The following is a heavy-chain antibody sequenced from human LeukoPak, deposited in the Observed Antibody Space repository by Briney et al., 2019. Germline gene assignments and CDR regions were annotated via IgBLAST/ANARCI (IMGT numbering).Heavy chain of an antibody. Sequence: SVKVSCKASGGTFSSYAINWVRQAPGQGLEWMGGIIPIFGTANSAQKFQGRVTITTDESTITAYMELSSLRSEDTAVYYCARGVREYQLLDNRFDPWGQGTLVTVSS. CDR1: GGTFSSYA. CDR2: IIPIFGTA. J-gene: IGHJ5*02. V-gene: IGHV1-69*05. CDR3: ARGVREYQLLDNRFDP. D-gene: IGHD2-2*01.